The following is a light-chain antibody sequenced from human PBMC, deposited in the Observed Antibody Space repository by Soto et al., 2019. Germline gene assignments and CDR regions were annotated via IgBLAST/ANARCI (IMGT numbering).Light chain of an antibody. V-gene: IGLV1-44*01. J-gene: IGLJ2*01. CDR1: GSSIGTNT. CDR2: GNN. CDR3: TAWDGSLNNVL. Sequence: HSALTQPPSASGTPGQRVTISCSGSGSSIGTNTVNWYRQLPGTAPKLLIYGNNQRPSGVPDRFSGSKSGTSASLAISGLRSEDEAEYYCTAWDGSLNNVLFGGGTKLTVL.